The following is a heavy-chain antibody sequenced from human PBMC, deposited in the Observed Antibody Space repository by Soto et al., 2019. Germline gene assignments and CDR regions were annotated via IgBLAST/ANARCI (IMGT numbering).Heavy chain of an antibody. Sequence: SVKVSCKASGGTFSSYAISWVRQAPGQGLEWMGGIIPIFGTANYAQKFQGRVTITADKSTSTAYMELSSLRSEDTAVYYCARASQMVINPYYYPMDVWGQGTTVTVSS. V-gene: IGHV1-69*06. J-gene: IGHJ6*02. CDR1: GGTFSSYA. CDR2: IIPIFGTA. CDR3: ARASQMVINPYYYPMDV. D-gene: IGHD3-22*01.